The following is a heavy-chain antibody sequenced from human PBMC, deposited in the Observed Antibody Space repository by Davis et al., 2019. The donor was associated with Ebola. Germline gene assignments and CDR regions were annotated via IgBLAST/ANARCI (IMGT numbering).Heavy chain of an antibody. D-gene: IGHD1-26*01. CDR2: ISSGGRNM. V-gene: IGHV3-11*01. CDR1: GFIFSDYY. CDR3: AREVGTPASH. J-gene: IGHJ4*02. Sequence: GGSLRLSCAASGFIFSDYYMTWIRQAPGKGLEWISYISSGGRNMYYADSVKGRFTVSRDNAGNTVSLHMNSLRVEDTATYYCAREVGTPASHWGQGTLVIVSS.